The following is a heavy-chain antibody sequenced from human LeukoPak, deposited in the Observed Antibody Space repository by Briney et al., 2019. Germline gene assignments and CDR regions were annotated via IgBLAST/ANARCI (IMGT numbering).Heavy chain of an antibody. CDR2: INHSGST. Sequence: SETLSLTCAVYGVSFSGYYWSWIRQPPGKGLEWIGEINHSGSTNYNPSLKSRVTISVDTSKNQFSLKLSSVTAADTAVYYCARGGLLWFGSIDYWGQGTLVTVSS. CDR1: GVSFSGYY. J-gene: IGHJ4*02. V-gene: IGHV4-34*01. CDR3: ARGGLLWFGSIDY. D-gene: IGHD3-10*01.